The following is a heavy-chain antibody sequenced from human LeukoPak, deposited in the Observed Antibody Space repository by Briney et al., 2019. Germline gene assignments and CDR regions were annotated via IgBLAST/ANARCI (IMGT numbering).Heavy chain of an antibody. CDR3: AKHGRYCSGGSYYYYYYMDV. CDR2: IKQDGSEK. V-gene: IGHV3-7*01. D-gene: IGHD2-15*01. CDR1: GFTFSSYW. J-gene: IGHJ6*03. Sequence: GGSLRLSCAASGFTFSSYWMSWVRQAPGKGLEWVANIKQDGSEKYYVDSVKGRFTISRDNSKNTLYLQMNSLRAEDTAVYYCAKHGRYCSGGSYYYYYYMDVWGKGTTVTVSS.